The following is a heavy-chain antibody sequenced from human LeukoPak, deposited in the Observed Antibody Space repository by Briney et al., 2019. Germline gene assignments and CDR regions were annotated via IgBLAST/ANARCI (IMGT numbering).Heavy chain of an antibody. CDR3: ATPRRGYSYGPRHYYFDY. V-gene: IGHV1-24*01. J-gene: IGHJ4*02. D-gene: IGHD5-18*01. Sequence: GASVKVSCKVSGYTLTELSMHWVRQAPGKGLEWMGGFDPEDGETIYAQKFQGRVTMTEDTSTDTAYMELSSLRSEDTAVYYCATPRRGYSYGPRHYYFDYWGQGTLVTVSS. CDR1: GYTLTELS. CDR2: FDPEDGET.